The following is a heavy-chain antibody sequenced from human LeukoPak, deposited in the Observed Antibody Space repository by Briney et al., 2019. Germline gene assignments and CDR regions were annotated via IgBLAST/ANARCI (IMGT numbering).Heavy chain of an antibody. D-gene: IGHD5-18*01. CDR2: INSDGSST. CDR3: ARDFIRGYSYGYDY. Sequence: GGSLRLSCAASGFTFSSYWMHWVRQAPGKGLVWVSRINSDGSSTSYADSVKGQFTISRDNAKNTLYLQMNSLRAEDTAAYYCARDFIRGYSYGYDYWGQGTLVTVSS. V-gene: IGHV3-74*01. CDR1: GFTFSSYW. J-gene: IGHJ4*02.